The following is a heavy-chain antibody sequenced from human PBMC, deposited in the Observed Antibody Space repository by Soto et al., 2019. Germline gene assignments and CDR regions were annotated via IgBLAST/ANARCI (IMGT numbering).Heavy chain of an antibody. CDR1: GYTFTGSY. CDR2: INPNSGGT. J-gene: IGHJ6*02. CDR3: AREYLAAGKPSQRYYYYYGMDV. Sequence: ASVKVSCKASGYTFTGSYMHWVRQAPGQGLEWMGWINPNSGGTNYAQKFQGWVTMTRDTSISTAYMELSRLRSDDTAVYYCAREYLAAGKPSQRYYYYYGMDVWGQGTTVTVSS. V-gene: IGHV1-2*04. D-gene: IGHD6-13*01.